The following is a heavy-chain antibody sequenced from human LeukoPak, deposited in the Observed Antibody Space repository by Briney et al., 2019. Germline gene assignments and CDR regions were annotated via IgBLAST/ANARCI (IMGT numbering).Heavy chain of an antibody. Sequence: GESLKISCKASGYSFTSYWIDWVRRVPGKGLEWMGFINPGDSNTSYSPSFQGQVTISADKSISTAYLQWSSLKASDTAMYYCARQLTMIRGYGMDVWGQGTTVTASS. CDR1: GYSFTSYW. CDR2: INPGDSNT. V-gene: IGHV5-51*01. J-gene: IGHJ6*02. CDR3: ARQLTMIRGYGMDV. D-gene: IGHD3-10*01.